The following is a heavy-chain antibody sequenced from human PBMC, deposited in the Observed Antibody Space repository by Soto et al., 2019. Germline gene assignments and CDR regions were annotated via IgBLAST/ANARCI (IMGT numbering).Heavy chain of an antibody. CDR3: ARAGVARFGGSYRSYWYFDL. J-gene: IGHJ2*01. D-gene: IGHD1-26*01. V-gene: IGHV1-69*01. CDR2: IIPIFGTA. CDR1: GGTFSSYA. Sequence: QVQLVQSGAEVKKPGSSVKVSCKASGGTFSSYAISWVRQAPGQGLEWMGGIIPIFGTANYAQKFQGRVTLTADESTSTAYMELSSLSSEDTAVYYCARAGVARFGGSYRSYWYFDLWGRGTLVTVSS.